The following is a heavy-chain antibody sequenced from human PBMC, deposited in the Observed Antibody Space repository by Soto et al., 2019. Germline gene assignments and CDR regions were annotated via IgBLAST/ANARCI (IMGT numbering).Heavy chain of an antibody. CDR1: GGPFSRHA. V-gene: IGHV1-69*06. D-gene: IGHD6-13*01. Sequence: APMKGSCQASGGPFSRHAISWVRQAPRQGLEWMGGIIPIFGTANYAQKFQGRVTMTWDTSTSTVYMELSSLRSEDMAVYYCARDHSSSWYGDYWGQGTLVTVSS. CDR3: ARDHSSSWYGDY. J-gene: IGHJ4*02. CDR2: IIPIFGTA.